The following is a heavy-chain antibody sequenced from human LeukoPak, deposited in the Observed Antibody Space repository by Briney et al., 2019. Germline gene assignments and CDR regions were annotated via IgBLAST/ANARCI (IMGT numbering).Heavy chain of an antibody. Sequence: GGSLRLSCAASGFTFSSYSMNWVRQAPGKGLGWVSSISSSSSYIYYADSVKGRFTISRDNAKNSLYLQMNSLRAEDTAVYYCARRDGDYFYYFDYWGQGTLVTVSS. CDR1: GFTFSSYS. CDR3: ARRDGDYFYYFDY. CDR2: ISSSSSYI. J-gene: IGHJ4*02. V-gene: IGHV3-21*01. D-gene: IGHD4-17*01.